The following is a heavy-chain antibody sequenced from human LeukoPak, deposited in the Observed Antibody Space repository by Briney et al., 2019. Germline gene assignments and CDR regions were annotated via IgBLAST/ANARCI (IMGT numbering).Heavy chain of an antibody. V-gene: IGHV1-18*01. J-gene: IGHJ4*02. CDR3: ARDWDYYDSSGPTPLFDY. CDR1: GYTFTSYG. D-gene: IGHD3-22*01. Sequence: ASVKVSCKASGYTFTSYGISWVRQAPGQGLEWMGWISAYNGNTNYAQKLQGRVTMTTDTSTSTAYMELRSLRSDDTDVYYGARDWDYYDSSGPTPLFDYWGQGTLVTVSS. CDR2: ISAYNGNT.